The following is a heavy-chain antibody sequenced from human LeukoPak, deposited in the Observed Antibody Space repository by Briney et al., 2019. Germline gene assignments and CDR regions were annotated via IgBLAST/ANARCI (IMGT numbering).Heavy chain of an antibody. CDR3: ASPGDYGDYYFDY. D-gene: IGHD4-17*01. CDR2: IYHSGST. Sequence: PSQTLSLTCAVSGGSISSGGYSWSWIRQPPGKGLEWIGYIYHSGSTYYNPSLKSRVTISVDTSKNQFSLKLSSVTAADTAVYYCASPGDYGDYYFDYWGQGTLVTVSS. J-gene: IGHJ4*02. V-gene: IGHV4-30-2*01. CDR1: GGSISSGGYS.